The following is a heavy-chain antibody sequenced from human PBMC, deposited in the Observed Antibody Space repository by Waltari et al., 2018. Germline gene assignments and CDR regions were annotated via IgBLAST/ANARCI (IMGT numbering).Heavy chain of an antibody. V-gene: IGHV4-39*07. J-gene: IGHJ4*02. CDR2: IYYSASA. CDR1: GGTISSSSYY. Sequence: QLQLQESGPGLVKPSETLSLTCTVSGGTISSSSYYWGWIRQPPGKGLEWIGSIYYSASAYYNPSRKRRVTISVDTSKNQFTLKLSSVTAADTAVYYCARVATIIERTDYWGQGTLVTVSS. D-gene: IGHD5-12*01. CDR3: ARVATIIERTDY.